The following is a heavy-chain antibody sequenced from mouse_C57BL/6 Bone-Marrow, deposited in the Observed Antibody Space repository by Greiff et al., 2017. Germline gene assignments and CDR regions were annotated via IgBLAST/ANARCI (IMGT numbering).Heavy chain of an antibody. Sequence: VQLQQPGAELVKPGASVKMSCKASGYTFTSYWITWVKQRPGQGLEWIGDIYPGSGSTNYNEKFKSKATLTVDTSSSTAYMQLSSLTSEDSAVYYCARSMITTAPFDYWGQGTTLTVSS. J-gene: IGHJ2*01. D-gene: IGHD2-4*01. V-gene: IGHV1-55*01. CDR2: IYPGSGST. CDR3: ARSMITTAPFDY. CDR1: GYTFTSYW.